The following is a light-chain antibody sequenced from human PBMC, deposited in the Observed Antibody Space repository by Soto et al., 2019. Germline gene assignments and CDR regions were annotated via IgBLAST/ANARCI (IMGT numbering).Light chain of an antibody. CDR1: SSDVGGYHY. V-gene: IGLV2-14*01. CDR2: EVS. J-gene: IGLJ1*01. CDR3: SSYTSRSSYV. Sequence: QSAMTQPASVSGSPGQSITISCTGTSSDVGGYHYVSWYQQHPGKAPKLIIYEVSNRPSGVSNRFSGSKSGNTASLTISGLQAEDESDYYCSSYTSRSSYVVGTGTKVTVL.